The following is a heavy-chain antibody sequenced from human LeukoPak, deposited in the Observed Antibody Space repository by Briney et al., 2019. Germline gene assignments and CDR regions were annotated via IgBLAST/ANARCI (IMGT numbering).Heavy chain of an antibody. CDR2: INAGNGNT. J-gene: IGHJ1*01. CDR3: ARDFCSGGSCYRYFQH. CDR1: GYTFTSYA. Sequence: AASVKVSCKASGYTFTSYAMHWVRQAPGQRLEWMGWINAGNGNTKYSQKFQGRVTITRDTSASTAYMELSSLRSEDTAVYYCARDFCSGGSCYRYFQHWDQGTLVTVSS. V-gene: IGHV1-3*01. D-gene: IGHD2-15*01.